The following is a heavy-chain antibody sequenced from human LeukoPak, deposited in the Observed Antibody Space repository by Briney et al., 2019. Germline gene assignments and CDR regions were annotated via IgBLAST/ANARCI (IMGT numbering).Heavy chain of an antibody. Sequence: GGSLRLSCAASGFTFSSYSMSWVRQAPGKGLEWVGRIKSKTDGGTTDYAAPVKGRFTISRDDSKNTLYLQMNSLKTEDTAVYYCTTGGSGYDYPFDYWGQGTLITVSS. D-gene: IGHD5-12*01. CDR3: TTGGSGYDYPFDY. V-gene: IGHV3-15*01. J-gene: IGHJ4*02. CDR2: IKSKTDGGTT. CDR1: GFTFSSYS.